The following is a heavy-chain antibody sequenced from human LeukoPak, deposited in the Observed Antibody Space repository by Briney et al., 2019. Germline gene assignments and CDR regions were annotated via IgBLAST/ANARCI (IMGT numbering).Heavy chain of an antibody. J-gene: IGHJ4*02. CDR3: ARVRSMVRGVIRAPDRIDY. CDR2: IYYSGST. V-gene: IGHV4-30-4*01. D-gene: IGHD3-10*01. Sequence: PSQTLSLTCTVSGGSISSGDYYWSWIRQPPGKGLEWIGYIYYSGSTYYNPSLKSRVTISVDTSKNQFSLKLSSVTAADTAVYYCARVRSMVRGVIRAPDRIDYWGQGTLVTVSS. CDR1: GGSISSGDYY.